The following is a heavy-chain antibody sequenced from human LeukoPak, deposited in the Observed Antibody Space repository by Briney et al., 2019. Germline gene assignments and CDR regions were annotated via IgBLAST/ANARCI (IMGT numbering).Heavy chain of an antibody. V-gene: IGHV1-24*01. J-gene: IGHJ4*02. Sequence: ASVKVSCKVSGYTLTELSMHWVRQAPGKGLEWMGGFDPEDGETIYAQKFQGRVTMTEDTSTDTAYMELSSLRSEDTAVYYCATWGVHLFSDFPQRENDYLGQGTLVTVSS. CDR2: FDPEDGET. D-gene: IGHD3/OR15-3a*01. CDR1: GYTLTELS. CDR3: ATWGVHLFSDFPQRENDY.